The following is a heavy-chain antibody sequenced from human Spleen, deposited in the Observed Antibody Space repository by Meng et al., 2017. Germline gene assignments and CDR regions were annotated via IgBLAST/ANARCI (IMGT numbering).Heavy chain of an antibody. J-gene: IGHJ5*02. CDR3: AGLPRDSSAGNWFDP. CDR2: MYYSGNT. Sequence: QLQLQESGPGLVKPSETLSLTCTVSAGSISTTSYFRAWIRQPPGKGLEWIASMYYSGNTYYNPSLRSRVTISVGTSKNQFSLNLSSVTAADTAMYYCAGLPRDSSAGNWFDPWGQGTLVTVSS. D-gene: IGHD3-22*01. V-gene: IGHV4-39*01. CDR1: AGSISTTSYF.